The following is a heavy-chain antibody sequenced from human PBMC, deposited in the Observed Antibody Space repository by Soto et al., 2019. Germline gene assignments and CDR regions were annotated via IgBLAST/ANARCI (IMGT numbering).Heavy chain of an antibody. CDR1: GFTFSSYE. CDR3: ASRDGYNSYYFDP. CDR2: ISSSGSTI. V-gene: IGHV3-48*03. D-gene: IGHD5-12*01. J-gene: IGHJ5*02. Sequence: PGGSLRLSCAASGFTFSSYEMNWVRQAPGKGLEWVSYISSSGSTIYYADSVKGRFTISRDNAKNSLYLQMNSLRAEDTAVYYCASRDGYNSYYFDPWGQGTLVTVSS.